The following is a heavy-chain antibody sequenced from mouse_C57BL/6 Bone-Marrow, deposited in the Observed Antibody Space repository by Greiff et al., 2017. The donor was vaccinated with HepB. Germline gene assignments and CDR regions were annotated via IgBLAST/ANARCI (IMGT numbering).Heavy chain of an antibody. CDR2: IDPSDSYT. J-gene: IGHJ2*01. V-gene: IGHV1-69*01. CDR3: ARSGFPDY. Sequence: QVQLQQPGAELVMPGASVKLSCKASGYTFTSYWMHWVKQRPGQGLEWIGEIDPSDSYTNYNQKFKGKSTLTVDKSSSTAYMQLSSLTSEDSAVYYCARSGFPDYWGQGTPLTVSS. CDR1: GYTFTSYW.